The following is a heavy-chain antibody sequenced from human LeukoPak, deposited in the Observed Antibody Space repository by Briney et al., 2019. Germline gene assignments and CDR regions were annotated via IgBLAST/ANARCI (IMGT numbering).Heavy chain of an antibody. CDR3: AKSCGGDCPDH. CDR1: GFTVSSNY. V-gene: IGHV3-23*01. Sequence: GGSLRLSCAASGFTVSSNYMSWVRQAPGKGLEWVSTISGSGGSTYYADSVKGRFVISRDNSKNTLYLQMNSLRAEDTAVYYCAKSCGGDCPDHWGQGTLVTVSS. D-gene: IGHD2-21*01. J-gene: IGHJ4*02. CDR2: ISGSGGST.